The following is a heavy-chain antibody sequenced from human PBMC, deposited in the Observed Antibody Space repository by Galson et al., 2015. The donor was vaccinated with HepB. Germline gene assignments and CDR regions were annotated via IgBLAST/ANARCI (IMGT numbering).Heavy chain of an antibody. CDR1: GYTFTSYG. V-gene: IGHV1-18*01. Sequence: SVKVSCKASGYTFTSYGISWVRQAPGQGLEWMGWISAYNGNTNYAQKLQGRVTMTTDTSTSTAYMELRSLRSDDTAVYYCARGYCSSTSCYYFDYWGQGTLVTVSS. CDR2: ISAYNGNT. D-gene: IGHD2-2*01. J-gene: IGHJ4*02. CDR3: ARGYCSSTSCYYFDY.